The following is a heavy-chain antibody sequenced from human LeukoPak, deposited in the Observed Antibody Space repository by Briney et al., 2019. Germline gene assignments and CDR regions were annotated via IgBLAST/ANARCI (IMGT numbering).Heavy chain of an antibody. D-gene: IGHD3-22*01. Sequence: SQTLSLTCTVSGGSISSGSYYWSWIRQPAGKGLEWIGRIYTSGSTNYNPSLKSRVTISVDTSKNQFSLKLSSVTAADTAVYYCARGPPGYYYDSSGYLSYWGQGTLVTVSS. CDR2: IYTSGST. CDR1: GGSISSGSYY. CDR3: ARGPPGYYYDSSGYLSY. V-gene: IGHV4-61*02. J-gene: IGHJ4*02.